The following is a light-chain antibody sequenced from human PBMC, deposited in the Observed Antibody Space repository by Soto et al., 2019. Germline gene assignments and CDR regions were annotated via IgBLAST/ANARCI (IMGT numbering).Light chain of an antibody. CDR2: EVS. V-gene: IGLV2-14*03. CDR1: SSDLGAYKY. CDR3: SSYTNTSTLV. J-gene: IGLJ1*01. Sequence: QSALTQPASVSGSPGQSITISCAGTSSDLGAYKYVSWYQQHPDKAPKLILYEVSRRPSGVSNRFSGSKSGNTGSLTISGLLAEDEADYSCSSYTNTSTLVFGTGTKVTV.